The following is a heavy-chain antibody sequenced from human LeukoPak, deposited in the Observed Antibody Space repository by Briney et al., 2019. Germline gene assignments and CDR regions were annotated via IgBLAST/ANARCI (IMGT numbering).Heavy chain of an antibody. CDR3: ARAVCSGGSCPFDY. V-gene: IGHV1-3*01. Sequence: ASVKVSCKASGYTFTSYAMHWVRQAPGQRLEWMGWINAGNGNAKYSQKFQGRVTITRDTSAGTAYMELSSVRSEDTAVYYCARAVCSGGSCPFDYWGQGTLVTVSS. CDR1: GYTFTSYA. CDR2: INAGNGNA. J-gene: IGHJ4*02. D-gene: IGHD2-15*01.